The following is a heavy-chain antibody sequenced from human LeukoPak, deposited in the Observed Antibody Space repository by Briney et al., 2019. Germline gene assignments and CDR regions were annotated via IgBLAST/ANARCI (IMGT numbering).Heavy chain of an antibody. CDR3: ARDDPTVTTGPPVGS. CDR1: GFTFETYW. Sequence: GGSLRLSCAASGFTFETYWMHWVRQAPGKGLEGVACINGYGSITNYADSVKGRFTISRDNAKNTLYLQMNSLRVEDMAVYYCARDDPTVTTGPPVGSWGQGTLVTVSS. J-gene: IGHJ4*02. CDR2: INGYGSIT. V-gene: IGHV3-74*01. D-gene: IGHD4-17*01.